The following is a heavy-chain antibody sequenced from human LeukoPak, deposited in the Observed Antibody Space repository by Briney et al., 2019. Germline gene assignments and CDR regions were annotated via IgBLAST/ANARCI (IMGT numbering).Heavy chain of an antibody. D-gene: IGHD4-17*01. CDR1: GFTFNNKV. Sequence: GGSLRLSCAASGFTFNNKVMNWVRQPPGKGLEWVAVISYDGSNKYYADSVKGRFTISRDNSKNTLYLQMNSLRAEDTAVYYCAKDTTVTTASFDYWGQGTLVTVSS. CDR3: AKDTTVTTASFDY. V-gene: IGHV3-30*18. J-gene: IGHJ4*02. CDR2: ISYDGSNK.